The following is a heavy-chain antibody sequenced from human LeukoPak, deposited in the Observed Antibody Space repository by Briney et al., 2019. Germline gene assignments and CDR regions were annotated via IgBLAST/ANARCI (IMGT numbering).Heavy chain of an antibody. D-gene: IGHD3-22*01. CDR3: ARGLRLYYDSSGYTMTPLDY. V-gene: IGHV1-69*13. CDR1: GGTFSSYA. Sequence: ASVKVSCKASGGTFSSYAISWVRQAPGQGLEWMGGIIPIFGTANYAQKFQGRVTITADESTSTAYMELSSLRSEDTAVHYCARGLRLYYDSSGYTMTPLDYWGQGTLVTVSS. CDR2: IIPIFGTA. J-gene: IGHJ4*02.